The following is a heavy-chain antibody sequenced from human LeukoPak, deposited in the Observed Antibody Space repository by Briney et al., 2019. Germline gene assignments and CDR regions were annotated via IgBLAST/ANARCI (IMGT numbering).Heavy chain of an antibody. D-gene: IGHD3-16*01. Sequence: GSLRLSCAASGFTFSSYGMHWVRQAPGKGLEWVSFISGSGSRIYYADSVQGRFTISRDNAKNSLFLQMDNLRVDDTGVYYCAKDQGRGGFGLDCWGQGTLVTVSS. V-gene: IGHV3-48*04. CDR2: ISGSGSRI. CDR3: AKDQGRGGFGLDC. J-gene: IGHJ4*02. CDR1: GFTFSSYG.